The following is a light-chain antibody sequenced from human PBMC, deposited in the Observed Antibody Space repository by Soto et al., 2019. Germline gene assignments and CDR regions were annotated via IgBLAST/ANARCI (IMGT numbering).Light chain of an antibody. J-gene: IGLJ1*01. CDR2: RNN. CDR1: SSNIGSSY. V-gene: IGLV1-47*01. Sequence: QSVLTQPPSASGTPGQRVTVPCSGSSSNIGSSYVYWYQQLPGAAPKVLIYRNNQRPSGVPDRFSGSKSGTSASLAISGLRSEDEADYYCAAWDDSLSAYVFGTGTKVTV. CDR3: AAWDDSLSAYV.